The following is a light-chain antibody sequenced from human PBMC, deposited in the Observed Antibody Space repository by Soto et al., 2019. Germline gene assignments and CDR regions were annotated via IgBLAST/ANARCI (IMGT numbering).Light chain of an antibody. CDR2: AAS. CDR1: QGISSY. V-gene: IGKV1-8*01. CDR3: HQYYSYLT. J-gene: IGKJ4*01. Sequence: AIRMTQSPSSFSASTGDRVTITCRASQGISSYLAWYQQKPGKAPKLLIYAASTLQSGVPSRFSGSGSGTDFTLTISCLQSEDCATYYCHQYYSYLTLGGGTKVDIK.